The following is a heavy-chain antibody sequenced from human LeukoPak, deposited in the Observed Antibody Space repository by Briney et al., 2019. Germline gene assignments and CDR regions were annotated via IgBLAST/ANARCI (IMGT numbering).Heavy chain of an antibody. CDR1: GGSFSGYY. CDR3: AVGMAVAGGGY. CDR2: INHSGST. V-gene: IGHV4-34*01. D-gene: IGHD6-19*01. J-gene: IGHJ4*02. Sequence: PSETLSLTCAVYGGSFSGYYWSWIRQPPGKGLEWIGEINHSGSTNYNPSLKSRVTISVDTSKNQFSLKLSSVTAADTAVYYRAVGMAVAGGGYWGQGTLVTVSS.